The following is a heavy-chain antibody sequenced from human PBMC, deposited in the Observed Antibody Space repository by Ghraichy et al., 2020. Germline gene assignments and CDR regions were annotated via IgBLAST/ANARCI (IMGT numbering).Heavy chain of an antibody. V-gene: IGHV4-59*01. J-gene: IGHJ3*02. CDR2: IYYSGST. Sequence: SETLSLTCTVSGGSISSYYWSWIRQPPGKGLEWIGYIYYSGSTNYNPSLKSRVTISVDTSKNQFSLKLSSVTAADTAVYYCARESGGMIVVARDAFDIWGQGTMVTVSS. CDR3: ARESGGMIVVARDAFDI. D-gene: IGHD3-22*01. CDR1: GGSISSYY.